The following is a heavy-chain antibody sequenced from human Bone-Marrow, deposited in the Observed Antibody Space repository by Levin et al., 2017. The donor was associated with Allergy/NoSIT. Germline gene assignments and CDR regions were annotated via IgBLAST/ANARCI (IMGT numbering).Heavy chain of an antibody. CDR1: GFSFRSYG. J-gene: IGHJ5*02. D-gene: IGHD3-9*01. V-gene: IGHV3-30*18. CDR3: AKSPTLTGYYEWFDP. CDR2: ISYDGSFT. Sequence: LTCAASGFSFRSYGMHWVRQAPGKGLEWVGLISYDGSFTFYGDSVKGRFTISRDNSNNTLFLQMDSLRAEDTAIYFCAKSPTLTGYYEWFDPWGQGTLVTVSS.